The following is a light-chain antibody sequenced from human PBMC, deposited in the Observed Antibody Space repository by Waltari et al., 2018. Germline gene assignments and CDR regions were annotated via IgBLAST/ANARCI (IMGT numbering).Light chain of an antibody. Sequence: QSVLTQPPSVSGAPGQRVTISCTGRNPNIGAGSDVNWYQQLPGTAPKLLIFRNSHWPSGVPDRFSGSRSGTSASLAITGLQADDEAIYYCQSYDNTLSVVFGGGTKVTVL. CDR2: RNS. CDR3: QSYDNTLSVV. V-gene: IGLV1-40*01. J-gene: IGLJ2*01. CDR1: NPNIGAGSD.